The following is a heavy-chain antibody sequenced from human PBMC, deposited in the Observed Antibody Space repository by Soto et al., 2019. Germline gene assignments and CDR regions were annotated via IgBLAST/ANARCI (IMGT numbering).Heavy chain of an antibody. CDR1: GGTFSSYA. D-gene: IGHD6-13*01. Sequence: QVQLVQSGAEVKKPGSSVKVSCKASGGTFSSYAISWVRQAPGQGLEWMGGIIPIFGTANYAQKFQGRVTITADESTSTGYMELSRLRSEETAVYYCARPPRIAAAGTAFDIWGQGTMVTVSS. V-gene: IGHV1-69*01. CDR3: ARPPRIAAAGTAFDI. J-gene: IGHJ3*02. CDR2: IIPIFGTA.